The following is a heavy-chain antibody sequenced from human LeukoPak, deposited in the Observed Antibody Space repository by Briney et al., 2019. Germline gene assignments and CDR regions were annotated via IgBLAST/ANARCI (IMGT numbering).Heavy chain of an antibody. Sequence: GGSLRLSCAASGFTSDDYAMHWVRQAAGKGLEWVSGISWNSGSIGYADSAKGRFTISRDNAKNSLYLQMNSLRADDTALYYCAKDILENYYDSFSDAFDIWGQGTMVTVSS. V-gene: IGHV3-9*01. J-gene: IGHJ3*02. CDR3: AKDILENYYDSFSDAFDI. CDR1: GFTSDDYA. CDR2: ISWNSGSI. D-gene: IGHD3-22*01.